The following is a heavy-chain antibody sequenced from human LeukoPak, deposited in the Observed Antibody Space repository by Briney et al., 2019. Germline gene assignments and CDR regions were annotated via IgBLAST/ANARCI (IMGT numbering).Heavy chain of an antibody. CDR2: INHSGGT. V-gene: IGHV4-34*01. D-gene: IGHD3-22*01. CDR1: GGSFSAYY. J-gene: IGHJ4*02. CDR3: ARGTLQYDSSGYYEDY. Sequence: SETLSLTCAVYGGSFSAYYWSWIRQPPGEGLAWIGEINHSGGTNYNPSLKSRVTISVDTSKNQFSLKLSSVTAADTAVYYCARGTLQYDSSGYYEDYWGQGTLVTVSS.